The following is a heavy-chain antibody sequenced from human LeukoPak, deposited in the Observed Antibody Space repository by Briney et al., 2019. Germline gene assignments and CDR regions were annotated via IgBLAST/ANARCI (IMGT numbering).Heavy chain of an antibody. CDR1: GGSFSGYY. D-gene: IGHD2-21*01. V-gene: IGHV4-34*01. CDR3: ARGSDCGGDCRRFDY. Sequence: SETLSLTCAVYGGSFSGYYWSWIRQPPGKGLEWIGEINHSGSTNYNPSLKSRVTISVDTSKNQFSLKLSSVTAADTAVYYCARGSDCGGDCRRFDYWGQGTLVTVSS. CDR2: INHSGST. J-gene: IGHJ4*02.